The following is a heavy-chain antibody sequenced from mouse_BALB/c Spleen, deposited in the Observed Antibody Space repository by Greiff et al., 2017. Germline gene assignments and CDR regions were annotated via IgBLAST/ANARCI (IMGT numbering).Heavy chain of an antibody. V-gene: IGHV10S3*01. J-gene: IGHJ3*01. CDR1: GFTFNTNA. Sequence: EADGGLVQPKGSLKLSCAASGFTFNTNAMNWVRQAPGKGLEWVARIRSKSNNYATYYADSVKDRFTISRDDSQSMLYLQMNNLKTEDTAMYYCVRGGSSGFAYWGQGTLVTVSA. CDR2: IRSKSNNYAT. D-gene: IGHD1-1*01. CDR3: VRGGSSGFAY.